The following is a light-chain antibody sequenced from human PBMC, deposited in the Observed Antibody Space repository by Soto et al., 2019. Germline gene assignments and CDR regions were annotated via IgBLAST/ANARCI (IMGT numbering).Light chain of an antibody. CDR3: NSYTRSTSRPDV. CDR1: TNDVGWYNY. J-gene: IGLJ1*01. CDR2: EVS. Sequence: SVLTQPASLSAPPGPSITIPCTGSTNDVGWYNYGSWYQQHPGKAPKLLIFEVSRLPSGGSNRFSGSTSGNTASLTISALQAEDGADYYSNSYTRSTSRPDVFGTGTK. V-gene: IGLV2-14*01.